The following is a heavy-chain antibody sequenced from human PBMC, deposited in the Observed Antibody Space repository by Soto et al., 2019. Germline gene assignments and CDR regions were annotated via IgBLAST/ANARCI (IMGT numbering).Heavy chain of an antibody. Sequence: QVQLVQSGAEVKEPGASVKVSCKASGYIFTGYHIHWVRQAPGQGLEWLGWINPNSGGTNYAQKFQGWVTMTRDTSVSTSCMELSRLRSDDTAVYYCARDRDCSGGSCYPGYYGLDVWGQGTTVTVSS. CDR2: INPNSGGT. J-gene: IGHJ6*02. D-gene: IGHD2-15*01. CDR3: ARDRDCSGGSCYPGYYGLDV. CDR1: GYIFTGYH. V-gene: IGHV1-2*04.